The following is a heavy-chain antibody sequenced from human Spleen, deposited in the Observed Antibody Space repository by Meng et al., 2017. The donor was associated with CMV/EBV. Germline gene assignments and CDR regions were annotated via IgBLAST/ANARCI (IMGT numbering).Heavy chain of an antibody. CDR1: GHTFTSYY. D-gene: IGHD5-18*01. J-gene: IGHJ4*02. CDR2: INPNSGGT. Sequence: ASVKVSCKASGHTFTSYYIHWVRQAPGQGLEWMGWINPNSGGTNYAQKFQGRATMTRDTSISTGYMELSRLRSADTAMYYCARDRGGFSYGLDYWGQGMLVTVSS. V-gene: IGHV1-2*02. CDR3: ARDRGGFSYGLDY.